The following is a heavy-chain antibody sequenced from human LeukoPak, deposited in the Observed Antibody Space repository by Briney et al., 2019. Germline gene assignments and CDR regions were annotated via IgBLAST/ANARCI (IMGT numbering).Heavy chain of an antibody. V-gene: IGHV3-21*01. CDR3: ARAIDYDILTGYYWPIDY. CDR1: GFTFSSYS. D-gene: IGHD3-9*01. Sequence: KSGGSLRLSCAASGFTFSSYSMNWVRQAPGKGLEWVSSISSSSSYIYYADSVKGRFTISRDNAKNSLYLQMNSLRAEDTAVYYCARAIDYDILTGYYWPIDYWGQGTLVTVSS. J-gene: IGHJ4*02. CDR2: ISSSSSYI.